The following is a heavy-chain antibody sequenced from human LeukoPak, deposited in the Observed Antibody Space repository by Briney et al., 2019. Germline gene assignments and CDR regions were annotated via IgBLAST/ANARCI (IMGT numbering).Heavy chain of an antibody. D-gene: IGHD6-13*01. Sequence: PGGSLRLSCAASGFTFDDYAMHWVRQTPGRGLEWVSGISWNSDSIGYADSVKGRFTISRDNAKNSLYLQMNSLRAEDMALYYCAKGTSSWYTQFDYWGQGTLVTVSS. V-gene: IGHV3-9*03. CDR3: AKGTSSWYTQFDY. J-gene: IGHJ4*02. CDR1: GFTFDDYA. CDR2: ISWNSDSI.